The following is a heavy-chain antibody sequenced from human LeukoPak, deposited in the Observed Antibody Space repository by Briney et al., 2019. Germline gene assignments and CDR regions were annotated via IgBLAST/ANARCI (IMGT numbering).Heavy chain of an antibody. CDR3: ARHNAQLRTWIGEVDF. V-gene: IGHV4-59*08. D-gene: IGHD3-10*01. J-gene: IGHJ4*02. CDR1: GGSINNYY. Sequence: SETLSLTCSVSGGSINNYYWSWIRQPPGKGLEWIAYIYYSGTTNYNPSLKSRVTISVDTSKNQFSLMLSSVTAADTAVYYCARHNAQLRTWIGEVDFWSQGALVTVSS. CDR2: IYYSGTT.